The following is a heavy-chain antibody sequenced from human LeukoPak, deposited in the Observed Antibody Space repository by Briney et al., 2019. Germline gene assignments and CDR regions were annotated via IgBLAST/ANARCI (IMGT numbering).Heavy chain of an antibody. Sequence: GGSLRLSCAASGFTFSSYSMNWARQAPGKGLEWVSSISSSSSYIYYADSVKGRFTISRDNAKNSLYLQMNSLRAEGTAVYYCARDRRGVVTAIPAGYFQHWGQGTLVTVSS. CDR2: ISSSSSYI. D-gene: IGHD2-21*02. CDR1: GFTFSSYS. V-gene: IGHV3-21*01. CDR3: ARDRRGVVTAIPAGYFQH. J-gene: IGHJ1*01.